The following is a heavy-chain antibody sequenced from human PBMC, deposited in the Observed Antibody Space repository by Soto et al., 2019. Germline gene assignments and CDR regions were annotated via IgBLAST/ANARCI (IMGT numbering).Heavy chain of an antibody. Sequence: EVQVVESGGGLVQPGRSLRLSCAASGFSFDDYAMHWVRQAPGKGLEWVSGISWNSGTIGYADSVKGRFTISRDNAKNSQYLQINSLRAEDTALYYCAKSTGGTANGMGVWGQGTTVTVSS. CDR2: ISWNSGTI. CDR1: GFSFDDYA. J-gene: IGHJ6*02. D-gene: IGHD2-8*02. V-gene: IGHV3-9*01. CDR3: AKSTGGTANGMGV.